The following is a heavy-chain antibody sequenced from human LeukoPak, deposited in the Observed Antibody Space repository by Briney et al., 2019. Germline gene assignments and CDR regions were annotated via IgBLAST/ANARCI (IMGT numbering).Heavy chain of an antibody. CDR2: ISSSSSYI. Sequence: GGSLRLSCAASGFTFSSYSMNWVRQAPGKGLEWVSSISSSSSYIYYADSVKGRFIISRDNAKNSLYLQMNSLRAEDTAVYYCATVVVAAPYGMDVWGQGTTVTVSS. CDR1: GFTFSSYS. D-gene: IGHD2-15*01. V-gene: IGHV3-21*01. J-gene: IGHJ6*02. CDR3: ATVVVAAPYGMDV.